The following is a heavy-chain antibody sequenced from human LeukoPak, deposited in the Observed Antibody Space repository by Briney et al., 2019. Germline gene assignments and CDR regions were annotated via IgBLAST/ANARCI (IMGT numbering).Heavy chain of an antibody. CDR2: ISGSGGST. J-gene: IGHJ3*02. CDR1: GFTFSSYA. V-gene: IGHV3-23*01. CDR3: AKGSLMGERYFDWPWDAFDI. D-gene: IGHD3-9*01. Sequence: GGSLRLSCAASGFTFSSYAMSWVRQAPGKGLEWVSAISGSGGSTYYADSVKGRFTISRDNSKNTLYLQMNSLRAEDTAVYYCAKGSLMGERYFDWPWDAFDIWGQGTMVTVSS.